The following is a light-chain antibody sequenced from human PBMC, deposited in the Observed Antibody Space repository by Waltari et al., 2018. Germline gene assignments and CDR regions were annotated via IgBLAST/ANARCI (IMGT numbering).Light chain of an antibody. J-gene: IGLJ3*02. Sequence: SYELTQPPSVSVSPGQTARITCSGDALPKQYAYWYQQKPGQAPVLLIYQDSQRPSGIPERFSASSSATTVTLTISGVQAEDEADYYCQSADSSSMYWVFGGGTKLTVL. V-gene: IGLV3-25*03. CDR1: ALPKQY. CDR2: QDS. CDR3: QSADSSSMYWV.